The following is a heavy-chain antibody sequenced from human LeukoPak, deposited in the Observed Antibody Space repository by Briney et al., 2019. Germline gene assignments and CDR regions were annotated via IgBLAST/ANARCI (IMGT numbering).Heavy chain of an antibody. CDR2: ISAYNGNT. D-gene: IGHD3-10*01. J-gene: IGHJ4*02. Sequence: ASVKVSCKASGYTFTGYYMHWVRQAPGQGLEWMGWISAYNGNTNYAQKLQGRVTMTTDTSTSTAYMELRSLRSDDTAVYYCARDYYYGSGSYGHWGQGTLVTVSS. CDR3: ARDYYYGSGSYGH. V-gene: IGHV1-18*04. CDR1: GYTFTGYY.